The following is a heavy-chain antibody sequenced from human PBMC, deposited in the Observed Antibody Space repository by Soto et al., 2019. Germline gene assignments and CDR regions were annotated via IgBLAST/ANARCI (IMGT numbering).Heavy chain of an antibody. CDR1: GFTFSSYS. CDR2: ISSSSSYI. J-gene: IGHJ3*02. V-gene: IGHV3-21*01. CDR3: ARDRYYDILTGYYNVGAFDI. Sequence: EVQLVEPGGGLVKPGGSLRLSCAASGFTFSSYSMNWVRQAPGKGLEWVSSISSSSSYIYYADSVKGRFTISRDNAKNSLYLQMNSLRAEDTAVYYCARDRYYDILTGYYNVGAFDIWGQGTMVTVSS. D-gene: IGHD3-9*01.